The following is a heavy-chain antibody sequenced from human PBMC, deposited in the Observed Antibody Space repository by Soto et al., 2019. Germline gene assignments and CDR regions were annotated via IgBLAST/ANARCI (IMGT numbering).Heavy chain of an antibody. Sequence: PGGSLRLSCAASGFTFSSYAMHWVRQAPGKGLEYVSAISSNGGSTYYANSVKGRFTISRDNSKNTLYLQMGSLRAEDMAVYYCAREFGYYYYYMDVWGKGTTVTVSS. D-gene: IGHD3-16*01. CDR1: GFTFSSYA. CDR3: AREFGYYYYYMDV. J-gene: IGHJ6*03. V-gene: IGHV3-64*01. CDR2: ISSNGGST.